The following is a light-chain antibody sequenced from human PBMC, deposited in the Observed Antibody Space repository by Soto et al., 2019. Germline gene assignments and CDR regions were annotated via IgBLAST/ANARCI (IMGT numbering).Light chain of an antibody. CDR2: GAS. J-gene: IGKJ2*01. CDR3: RQYGRSPLMYT. CDR1: QSITSNF. Sequence: EIVLTQSPGTMSLSPGERTTLSCRASQSITSNFLDWYQQKPGQAPRLLIYGASTRAAGVPDRFSGSGSGTEVTITITILEPEEFAVYDGRQYGRSPLMYTFGQGTKLGV. V-gene: IGKV3-20*01.